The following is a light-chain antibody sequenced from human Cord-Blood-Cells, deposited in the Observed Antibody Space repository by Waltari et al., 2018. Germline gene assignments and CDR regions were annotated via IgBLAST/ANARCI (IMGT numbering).Light chain of an antibody. J-gene: IGLJ3*02. V-gene: IGLV3-10*01. Sequence: SYVLPPPPSVSVSPGQTATITCPADPFPNNYAYWYQQKSGQAPVLLIYEDSKRPTGIPERFSGSSSGTMATLTISGAQVEDEADYYCYSTDSSGNWVFGGGTKLTVL. CDR3: YSTDSSGNWV. CDR2: EDS. CDR1: PFPNNY.